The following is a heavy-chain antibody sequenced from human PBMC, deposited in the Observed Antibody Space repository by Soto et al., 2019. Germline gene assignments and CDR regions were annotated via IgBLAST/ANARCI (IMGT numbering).Heavy chain of an antibody. CDR1: GYTLTELS. V-gene: IGHV1-24*01. D-gene: IGHD2-2*01. J-gene: IGHJ5*02. Sequence: ASVKVSCKVSGYTLTELSMHWVRQAPGKGLEWMGGFDPEDGETIYAQKFQGRVTMTEDTSTDTAYMELSSLRSEDTAVYYCAGIVVVPAALGADWFDPWGQGTLVTVSS. CDR3: AGIVVVPAALGADWFDP. CDR2: FDPEDGET.